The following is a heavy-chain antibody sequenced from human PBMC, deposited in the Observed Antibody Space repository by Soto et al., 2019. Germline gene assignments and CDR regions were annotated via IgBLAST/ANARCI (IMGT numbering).Heavy chain of an antibody. V-gene: IGHV3-23*01. J-gene: IGHJ4*02. Sequence: EVQLLESGGGLVQPGGSLGLSWEASGFPFTAYALTWVRQAPGKGWGGVPAISGSGGSTYYADSVKGRFTISRDNSKNTLYLQMNSLRAEDTAVYYCAYSSTPFDYWGQGTLVTVSS. CDR3: AYSSTPFDY. D-gene: IGHD6-13*01. CDR1: GFPFTAYA. CDR2: ISGSGGST.